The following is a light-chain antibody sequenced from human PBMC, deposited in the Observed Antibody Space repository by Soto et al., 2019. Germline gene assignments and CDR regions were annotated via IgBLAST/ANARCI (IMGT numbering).Light chain of an antibody. CDR3: SSYTTSSGTRV. Sequence: ALTQPASVSGSPGQSTTISCTGTSSDVGSYNYVSWYQQHPGRAPRLMIYEVSNRPSGVSNRFSGSKSGNTASLTISGLQAEDEADYYCSSYTTSSGTRVFGTGTKVTVL. CDR2: EVS. J-gene: IGLJ1*01. V-gene: IGLV2-14*01. CDR1: SSDVGSYNY.